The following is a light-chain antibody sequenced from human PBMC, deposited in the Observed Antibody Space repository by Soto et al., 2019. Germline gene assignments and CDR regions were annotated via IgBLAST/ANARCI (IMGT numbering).Light chain of an antibody. CDR1: QSVSSN. V-gene: IGKV3-15*01. J-gene: IGKJ1*01. CDR3: QQYNNWPPWT. CDR2: GAS. Sequence: EMVMTQSPATLSVSPGERATLSCRASQSVSSNLAWYQQKPGQAPRLLIDGASTRATGIPARFSGSGSGTEFTLTISSLQSEDFAVYYCQQYNNWPPWTFGQGTKVDIK.